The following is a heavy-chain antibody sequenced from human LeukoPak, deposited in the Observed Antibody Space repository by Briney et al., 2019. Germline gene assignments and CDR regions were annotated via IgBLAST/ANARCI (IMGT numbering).Heavy chain of an antibody. CDR1: GFTFSSYD. CDR3: ARDRGSGSYLSAFDI. D-gene: IGHD1-26*01. CDR2: IGTAGDT. Sequence: GGSLRLSCAASGFTFSSYDMHWVRQATGKGLEWVSAIGTAGDTYYPGSVKGRFTISRENAKNSLYLQMNSLRAEDTAVYYCARDRGSGSYLSAFDIWGQGTMVTVSS. J-gene: IGHJ3*02. V-gene: IGHV3-13*01.